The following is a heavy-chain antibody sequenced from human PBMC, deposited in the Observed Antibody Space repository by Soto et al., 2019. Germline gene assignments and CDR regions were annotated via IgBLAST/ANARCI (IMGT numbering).Heavy chain of an antibody. CDR3: ARRLGYCSSTSCPDMNNWFDP. V-gene: IGHV4-59*01. D-gene: IGHD2-2*01. CDR1: GGSISSYY. Sequence: SETLSLTCTVSGGSISSYYWSWIRQPPGKGLEWIGYIYYSGSTNYNPSLKSRVTISVDTSKNQFSLKLSSVTAADTAVYYCARRLGYCSSTSCPDMNNWFDPWGQGTLVTVSS. CDR2: IYYSGST. J-gene: IGHJ5*02.